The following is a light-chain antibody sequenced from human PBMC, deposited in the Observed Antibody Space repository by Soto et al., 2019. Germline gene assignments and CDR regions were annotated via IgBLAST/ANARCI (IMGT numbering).Light chain of an antibody. CDR2: GAS. J-gene: IGKJ1*01. CDR3: QQYNKWPLA. CDR1: ESVSSN. Sequence: IVMMQSQATLSVSPGESATLFCRATESVSSNLAWYQQRPGQAPRLLIYGASTRATGIPARFSGSGSGTEFALSISCLQSEDWGVYYCQQYNKWPLAFGQGTKVEIK. V-gene: IGKV3-15*01.